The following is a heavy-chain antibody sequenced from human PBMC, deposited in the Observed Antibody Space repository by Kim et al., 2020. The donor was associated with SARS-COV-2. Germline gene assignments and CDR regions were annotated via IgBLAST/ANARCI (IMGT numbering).Heavy chain of an antibody. Sequence: SETLSLTCTVSGGSISSYYWSWIRQPAGKGLEWIGRIYTSGSTNYNPSLKSRVTMSVDTSKNQFSLKLSSVTAADTAVYYCAREPLYYDILTGYGNRYFDLWGRGTLGTVSS. CDR2: IYTSGST. V-gene: IGHV4-4*07. CDR3: AREPLYYDILTGYGNRYFDL. J-gene: IGHJ2*01. CDR1: GGSISSYY. D-gene: IGHD3-9*01.